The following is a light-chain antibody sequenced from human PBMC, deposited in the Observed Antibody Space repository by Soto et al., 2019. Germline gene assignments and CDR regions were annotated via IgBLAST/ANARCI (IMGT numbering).Light chain of an antibody. CDR1: SSNIGSNS. CDR2: STN. J-gene: IGLJ2*01. V-gene: IGLV1-44*01. Sequence: QSVLTQPPSASGTPGQRVTISCSGSSSNIGSNSVNWYQQLPGTAPKLLIYSTNQRPSGVPDRFSGSKSDTSASLAISGLQSEDEADYYCAAWDDRLNCEVVFGGGTKLTVL. CDR3: AAWDDRLNCEVV.